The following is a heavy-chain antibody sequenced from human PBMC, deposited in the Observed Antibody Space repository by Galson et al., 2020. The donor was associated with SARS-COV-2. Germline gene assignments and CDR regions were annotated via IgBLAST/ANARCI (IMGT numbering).Heavy chain of an antibody. CDR1: GLTFSSYS. J-gene: IGHJ3*02. V-gene: IGHV3-48*02. Sequence: GGSLRLSCAASGLTFSSYSMNWVRQAPGKGLEWVSYISSSSSTIYYADSVKGRFTISRDNAKNSLYLQMNSLRDEDTAVYYCARDAFEGSSGYYLMRECAFDIWGQGTMVTVSS. D-gene: IGHD3-22*01. CDR2: ISSSSSTI. CDR3: ARDAFEGSSGYYLMRECAFDI.